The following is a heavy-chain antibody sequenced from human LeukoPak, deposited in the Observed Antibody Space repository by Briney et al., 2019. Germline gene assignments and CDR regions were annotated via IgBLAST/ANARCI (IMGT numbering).Heavy chain of an antibody. V-gene: IGHV1-2*02. J-gene: IGHJ3*02. D-gene: IGHD1-26*01. CDR3: ARDSGSYYVPHAFDI. CDR1: GYTFTSYY. CDR2: INPNSGGT. Sequence: ASVKVPCKASGYTFTSYYMHWVRQAPGQGLEWMGWINPNSGGTNYAQKFQGRVTMTRDTSISTAYMELSRLRSDDTAVYYCARDSGSYYVPHAFDIWGQGTMVTVSS.